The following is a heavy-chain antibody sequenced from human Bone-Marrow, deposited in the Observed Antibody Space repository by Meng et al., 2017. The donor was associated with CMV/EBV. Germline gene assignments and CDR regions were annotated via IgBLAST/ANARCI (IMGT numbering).Heavy chain of an antibody. D-gene: IGHD5-12*01. CDR2: INHSGST. J-gene: IGHJ5*02. V-gene: IGHV4-34*01. CDR3: ARGVATGWFAP. CDR1: GGSFSGYY. Sequence: SETLSLTCAVYGGSFSGYYWSWIRQPPGKGLEWIGEINHSGSTNYNPSLKSRGTISVDTSKNQFPLKLSSVTAADTAVYYCARGVATGWFAPWGQGHRVTGSS.